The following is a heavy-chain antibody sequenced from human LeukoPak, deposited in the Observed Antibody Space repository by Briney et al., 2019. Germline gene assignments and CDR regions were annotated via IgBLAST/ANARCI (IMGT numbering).Heavy chain of an antibody. CDR3: ARRGYYDFWSGYLTRDGMDV. CDR2: IYYSGST. Sequence: SETLSLTCTVSGGSISSSRYYWGWIRQPPGKGLEWIGSIYYSGSTYYNPSLKSRVTISVDTSKYQFSLKLSSVTAADTAVYYCARRGYYDFWSGYLTRDGMDVWGQGTTVTVSS. J-gene: IGHJ6*02. V-gene: IGHV4-39*01. D-gene: IGHD3-3*01. CDR1: GGSISSSRYY.